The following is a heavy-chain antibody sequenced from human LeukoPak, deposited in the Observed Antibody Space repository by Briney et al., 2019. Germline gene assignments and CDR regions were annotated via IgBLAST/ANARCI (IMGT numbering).Heavy chain of an antibody. CDR1: GGSITSGDYY. CDR2: IYYGGST. CDR3: ARVYYGSESSSYFDY. J-gene: IGHJ4*02. V-gene: IGHV4-30-4*01. D-gene: IGHD3-10*01. Sequence: PSETLSLTRTVSGGSITSGDYYWSWIRQPPGKGLEWIGYIYYGGSTSLTPSLKSRVTISVDTSKNQFSLKLSSVTAADTAVYYCARVYYGSESSSYFDYWGQGTLVTVSS.